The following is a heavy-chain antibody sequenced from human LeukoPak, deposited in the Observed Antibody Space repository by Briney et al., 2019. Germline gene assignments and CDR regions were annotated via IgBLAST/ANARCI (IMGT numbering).Heavy chain of an antibody. J-gene: IGHJ4*02. Sequence: SETLSLTCTVPGGSISSSSYYWGWIRQPPGKGLEWIGSIYYSGSTYYNPPLKSRVTISVDTSKNQLSLKLSSVTAADTAVYYCARAVYDYVWGSYRSAYYFDYWGQGTLVTVSS. D-gene: IGHD3-16*02. CDR2: IYYSGST. CDR1: GGSISSSSYY. V-gene: IGHV4-39*07. CDR3: ARAVYDYVWGSYRSAYYFDY.